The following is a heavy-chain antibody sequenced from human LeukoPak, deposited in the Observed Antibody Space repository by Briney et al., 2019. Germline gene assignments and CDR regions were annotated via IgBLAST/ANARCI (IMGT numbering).Heavy chain of an antibody. J-gene: IGHJ4*02. Sequence: GGSLRLSCAASGFTFSSYGMHWVRQAPGKGLEWVAVISYDGSNKYYADSVKGRFTISRDNSKNTLYLQMNSLRAEDTAVYYCAKDLVVGCSGGSCYGFDYWGQGTLVTVSS. V-gene: IGHV3-30*18. CDR2: ISYDGSNK. D-gene: IGHD2-15*01. CDR1: GFTFSSYG. CDR3: AKDLVVGCSGGSCYGFDY.